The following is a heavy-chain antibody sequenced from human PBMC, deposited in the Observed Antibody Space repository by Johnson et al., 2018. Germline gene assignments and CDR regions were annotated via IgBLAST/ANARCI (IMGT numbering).Heavy chain of an antibody. D-gene: IGHD2-15*01. V-gene: IGHV1-69*01. CDR3: ARAAEVGPRDAFDI. J-gene: IGHJ3*02. CDR1: GGTFSSYA. CDR2: IIPIFGTA. Sequence: QVQLVQSGAEVKKPGASVKVSCKASGGTFSSYAISWVRQAPGQGLEWMGGIIPIFGTANYAQRFQGRVTITADESTSTAYMELSSLRSEDTAVYFCARAAEVGPRDAFDIWGQGTMVTVSS.